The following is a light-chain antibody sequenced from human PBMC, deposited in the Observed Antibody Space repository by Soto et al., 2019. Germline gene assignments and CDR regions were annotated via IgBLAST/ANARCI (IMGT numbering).Light chain of an antibody. CDR3: QQYKNWPWT. J-gene: IGKJ1*01. V-gene: IGKV3-15*01. CDR2: GAS. CDR1: QSVSSS. Sequence: DIVMTQSPATLSVSPGERATLSCRAGQSVSSSLAWYQHKPGQAPRLLIYGASTRATNIPARFSGSGSGTEFTRTISSLQSEDFAVYYCQQYKNWPWTFGLGTKVEIK.